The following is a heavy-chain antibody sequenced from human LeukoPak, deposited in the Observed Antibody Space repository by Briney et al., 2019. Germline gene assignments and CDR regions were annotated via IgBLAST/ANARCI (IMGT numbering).Heavy chain of an antibody. V-gene: IGHV3-23*01. CDR3: AKVAKYYYGSETYYFFDY. D-gene: IGHD3-10*01. CDR2: ISGSGGST. CDR1: GFTFSSYA. Sequence: SGGSLRLSCAASGFTFSSYAMSWVRQAPGKGLEWVSAISGSGGSTYYADSVKGRFTISRDNAKNSLYLQMNSLRVEDTAVYYCAKVAKYYYGSETYYFFDYWGQGTLVTASS. J-gene: IGHJ4*02.